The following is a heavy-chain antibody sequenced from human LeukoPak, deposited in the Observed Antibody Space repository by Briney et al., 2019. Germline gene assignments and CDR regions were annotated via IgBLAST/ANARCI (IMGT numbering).Heavy chain of an antibody. CDR2: IWYDGSNK. Sequence: PGGSLRLSCAASGFTFSSYGMHWVRQAPGKGLEWVAVIWYDGSNKYYADSVKGRFTISRDNSKNTLYLQMNSLRAEDTAVYYCARHIAVAPFDYWGQGTLVTVSS. CDR3: ARHIAVAPFDY. CDR1: GFTFSSYG. V-gene: IGHV3-33*01. D-gene: IGHD6-19*01. J-gene: IGHJ4*02.